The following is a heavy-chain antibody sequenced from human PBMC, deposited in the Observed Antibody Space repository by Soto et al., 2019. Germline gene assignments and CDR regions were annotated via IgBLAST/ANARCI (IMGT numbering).Heavy chain of an antibody. D-gene: IGHD3-10*01. J-gene: IGHJ6*02. Sequence: GSLRLSCAASGFTFSSYSLNWVRQAPGKGLDWVSSISSSSNYIYYADSVKGRFTITRDNATNSLYLEMNSLRAVDTAVYYCARDEGGKTGRGHYYYGMDVWGQGXTVTVYS. CDR3: ARDEGGKTGRGHYYYGMDV. CDR2: ISSSSNYI. V-gene: IGHV3-21*01. CDR1: GFTFSSYS.